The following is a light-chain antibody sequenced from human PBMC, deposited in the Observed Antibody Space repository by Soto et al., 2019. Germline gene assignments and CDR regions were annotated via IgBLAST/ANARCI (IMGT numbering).Light chain of an antibody. J-gene: IGKJ4*01. Sequence: DIVMTQSPATLSVSPGERATLSCRASQSVANNVAWYQQKPGQPPRLLIYGASTRAAGVPARFSGSGYGRQFSLTISSLQSEDFAIYYCQQRSNWPLTFGGGTKVDIK. V-gene: IGKV3-15*01. CDR2: GAS. CDR1: QSVANN. CDR3: QQRSNWPLT.